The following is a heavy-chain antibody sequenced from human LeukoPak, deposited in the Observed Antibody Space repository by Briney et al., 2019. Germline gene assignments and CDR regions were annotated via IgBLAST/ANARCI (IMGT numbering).Heavy chain of an antibody. V-gene: IGHV3-7*01. D-gene: IGHD5-12*01. CDR2: IKQDGSEK. CDR1: GFTFSSYW. Sequence: GGSLRLSCAASGFTFSSYWMSWVRQAPGKGLEWVANIKQDGSEKYYVDSVKGRFTISRDNAKNSLYLQMNSLRAEDTAVYYCARDCWATLPGCLDYWGQGTLVTVSS. J-gene: IGHJ4*02. CDR3: ARDCWATLPGCLDY.